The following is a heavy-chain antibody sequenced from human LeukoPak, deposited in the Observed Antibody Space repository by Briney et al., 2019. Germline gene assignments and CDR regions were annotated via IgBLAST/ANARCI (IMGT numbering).Heavy chain of an antibody. CDR1: GFTFSSYW. J-gene: IGHJ5*02. V-gene: IGHV3-74*01. Sequence: GGSLRLSCAASGFTFSSYWMYWVRQAPGKGLVWVSRINGDGSSTSYADSVKGRFTISRDNAKNTLFLQMNGLRAEDTAVYYCARRYCGSPSCVNWFDPWGQGALVTVSS. D-gene: IGHD2-2*01. CDR3: ARRYCGSPSCVNWFDP. CDR2: INGDGSST.